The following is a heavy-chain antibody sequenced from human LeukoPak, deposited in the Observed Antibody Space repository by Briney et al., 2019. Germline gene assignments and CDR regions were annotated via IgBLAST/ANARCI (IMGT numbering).Heavy chain of an antibody. CDR2: ISSSSSYI. CDR3: ARVSDSGWYKDAFDI. J-gene: IGHJ3*02. CDR1: GFTFSSYS. D-gene: IGHD6-19*01. Sequence: GGSLRLSCAASGFTFSSYSMNWVRQAPGKGLEWVSSISSSSSYIYYADSVKGRFTISRDNAKNSLYLQMKSLRAEDTAVYYCARVSDSGWYKDAFDIWGQGTMVTVSS. V-gene: IGHV3-21*01.